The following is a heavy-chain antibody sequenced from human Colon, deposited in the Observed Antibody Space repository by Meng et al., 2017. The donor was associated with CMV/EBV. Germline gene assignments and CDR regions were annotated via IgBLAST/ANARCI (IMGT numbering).Heavy chain of an antibody. V-gene: IGHV4-34*01. J-gene: IGHJ4*02. CDR1: GGSFSGYY. Sequence: CAVYGGSFSGYYWTWIRQTPEKGLEWIGDINDSGTTKYNPSLKSRVSISLDTSRNQFSLKLSSVTAADTAVYYCARQGGASPTTGVFWGQGILVTVSS. CDR2: INDSGTT. D-gene: IGHD1-26*01. CDR3: ARQGGASPTTGVF.